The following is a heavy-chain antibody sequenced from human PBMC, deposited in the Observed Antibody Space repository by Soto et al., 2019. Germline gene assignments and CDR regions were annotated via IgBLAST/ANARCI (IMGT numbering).Heavy chain of an antibody. CDR3: SSGGCSSHRCYANDY. J-gene: IGHJ4*02. Sequence: GGSRRLSCAASGCTFSRYWMSWVRQAPGKGLERVANIKQDGSEKYYVDSVKGRFTISRDNAKNSLYLQMNSLRAEDTAVYYCSSGGCSSHRCYANDYWGQGTLVTVFS. CDR1: GCTFSRYW. V-gene: IGHV3-7*01. CDR2: IKQDGSEK. D-gene: IGHD2-2*01.